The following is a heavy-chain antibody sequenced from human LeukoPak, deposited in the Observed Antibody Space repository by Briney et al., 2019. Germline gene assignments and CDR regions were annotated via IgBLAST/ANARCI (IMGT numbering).Heavy chain of an antibody. J-gene: IGHJ4*02. CDR1: GFTFSSFA. CDR3: AKASHDY. CDR2: ISGRADRT. Sequence: GGSLRLSCATSGFTFSSFAMSWVRQAPGKGPEWVSAISGRADRTYYADSVKGRFTISRDNSKNTLYLQMNSLRAEDTAVYYCAKASHDYWGQGTLVTVSS. V-gene: IGHV3-23*01.